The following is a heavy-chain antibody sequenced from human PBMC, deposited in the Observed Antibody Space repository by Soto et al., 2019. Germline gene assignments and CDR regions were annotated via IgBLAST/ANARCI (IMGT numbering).Heavy chain of an antibody. Sequence: SQTLSLTCAISGGIVSSNTAAWNWIRSSPSRGLEWLGRTYYRSNWRHDYAVSVKSRITVNPDTSKNHFSLQLNSVTPDDTAVYYCARGVAGSGFALWGQGPLVTVSS. D-gene: IGHD6-19*01. CDR1: GGIVSSNTAA. V-gene: IGHV6-1*01. CDR2: TYYRSNWRH. J-gene: IGHJ4*02. CDR3: ARGVAGSGFAL.